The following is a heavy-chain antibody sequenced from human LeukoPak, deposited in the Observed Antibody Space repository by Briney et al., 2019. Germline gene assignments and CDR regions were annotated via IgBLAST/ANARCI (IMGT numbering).Heavy chain of an antibody. J-gene: IGHJ4*02. V-gene: IGHV3-30*02. Sequence: GGSLRLSCAASGFTFSSYSMHWVRQAPGKGLEWVAFIRYDGSNKYYADSVKGRFTISRDNSKNTLYLQMNSLRAEDTAVYYCAKDGRPIPLCYFDYWGQGTLVTVSS. D-gene: IGHD2-21*01. CDR2: IRYDGSNK. CDR1: GFTFSSYS. CDR3: AKDGRPIPLCYFDY.